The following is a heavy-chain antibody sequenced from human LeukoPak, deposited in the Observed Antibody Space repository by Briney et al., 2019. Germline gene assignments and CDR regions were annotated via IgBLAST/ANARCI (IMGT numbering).Heavy chain of an antibody. CDR2: IYYSGST. V-gene: IGHV4-59*01. Sequence: PSETLSLTCTVSGGSISSYYWSWIRQPPGKGLEWIGYIYYSGSTNYNPSLKSRVTISVDTSKNQFSLKLSSVTAADMAVYYCARSKAVAVPYYYYYMDVWGKGTTVTVSS. D-gene: IGHD6-19*01. CDR3: ARSKAVAVPYYYYYMDV. J-gene: IGHJ6*03. CDR1: GGSISSYY.